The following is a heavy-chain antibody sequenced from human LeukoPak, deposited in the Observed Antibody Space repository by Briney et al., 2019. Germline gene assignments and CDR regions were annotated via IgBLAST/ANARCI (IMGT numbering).Heavy chain of an antibody. Sequence: GGSLRLSCAASGFTFSSYSMTWVRQAPGKGLEWVSAISGTGAGTYYADSVRGRFTISRDNSRNTLYLQLSSLRAEDTAVYYCARGGHDPGIPFDIWGQGTMVTVSS. J-gene: IGHJ3*02. D-gene: IGHD1-1*01. CDR2: ISGTGAGT. V-gene: IGHV3-23*01. CDR3: ARGGHDPGIPFDI. CDR1: GFTFSSYS.